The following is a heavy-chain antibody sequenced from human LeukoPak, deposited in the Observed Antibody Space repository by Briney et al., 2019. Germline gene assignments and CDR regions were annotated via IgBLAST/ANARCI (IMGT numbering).Heavy chain of an antibody. D-gene: IGHD3-3*01. CDR2: ISGSGGST. J-gene: IGHJ4*02. Sequence: PGGSLRLSCAASGFTFSSYAMSWVRQAPGKGLEWVSAISGSGGSTYYADSVKGRFTISRDNSKNTLYLQMNSLRAEDTAVYYCARDITIFGVVTLFDYWGQGTLVTVSS. CDR3: ARDITIFGVVTLFDY. CDR1: GFTFSSYA. V-gene: IGHV3-23*01.